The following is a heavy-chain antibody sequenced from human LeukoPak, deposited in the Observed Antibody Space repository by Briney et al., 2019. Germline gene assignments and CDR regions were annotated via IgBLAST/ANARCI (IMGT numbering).Heavy chain of an antibody. V-gene: IGHV3-7*03. CDR3: AREGSYYYDSSGYTLDY. J-gene: IGHJ4*02. Sequence: GGSLRLSCAASGFTFSSYWMSWVRQAPGKGLEWVANIKQDGSEKYYVDSVKGRFTISRDNAKNSLYLQMNSLRAEDTAVYYCAREGSYYYDSSGYTLDYWGQGTLVTVSS. D-gene: IGHD3-22*01. CDR2: IKQDGSEK. CDR1: GFTFSSYW.